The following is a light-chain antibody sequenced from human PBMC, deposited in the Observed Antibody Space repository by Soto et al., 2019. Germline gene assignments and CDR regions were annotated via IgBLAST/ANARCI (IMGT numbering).Light chain of an antibody. J-gene: IGLJ2*01. CDR1: SLPKQY. CDR2: KDN. V-gene: IGLV3-25*03. CDR3: QSTDSSGFYVV. Sequence: SYELTQPPSVSVSPGQTATITCSGDSLPKQYVYWYQQKPGQAPILIIYKDNGRPSRIPERFSGSNSGTIVTLTISGVLAEDEADYYCQSTDSSGFYVVFGGGTKLTVL.